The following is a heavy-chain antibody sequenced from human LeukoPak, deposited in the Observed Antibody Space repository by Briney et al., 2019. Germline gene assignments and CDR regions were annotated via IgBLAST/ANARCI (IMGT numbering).Heavy chain of an antibody. V-gene: IGHV3-30*02. CDR3: AKDKDPWKSTSISDFDY. D-gene: IGHD1-1*01. Sequence: GGSLRLSCAASGFTFSIYGMHWVRQAPGKGLEWVAFIRYDGSNKYYADSVKGRFTISRDNSKNTLYLQMNSLRAEDTAMYFCAKDKDPWKSTSISDFDYWGQGTLVTVSS. J-gene: IGHJ4*02. CDR2: IRYDGSNK. CDR1: GFTFSIYG.